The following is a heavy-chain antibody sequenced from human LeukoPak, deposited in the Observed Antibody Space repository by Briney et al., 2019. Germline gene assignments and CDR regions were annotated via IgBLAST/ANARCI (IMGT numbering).Heavy chain of an antibody. D-gene: IGHD5-18*01. CDR3: ARGIQPPVYFDY. V-gene: IGHV4-39*07. CDR1: GGSISSSSYY. CDR2: IYYSGST. J-gene: IGHJ4*02. Sequence: MSSETLSLTCTVSGGSISSSSYYWGWIRQPPGKGLEWIGSIYYSGSTYYNPSLKSRVTISVDTSKNQLSLKLSSVTAADTAVYYCARGIQPPVYFDYWGQGTLVTVSS.